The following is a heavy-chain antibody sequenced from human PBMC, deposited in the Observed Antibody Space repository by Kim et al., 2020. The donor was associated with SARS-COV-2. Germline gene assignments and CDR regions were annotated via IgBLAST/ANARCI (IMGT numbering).Heavy chain of an antibody. CDR2: ISNDETYQ. Sequence: GGSLRLSCAASGFSFSSRGIHWVRQAPGKGLEWVAVISNDETYQNYADSVRGRFTISRDNSKNTVDLQMNSLRVEDTAVYYCARAREKSFDYWGQGRLVT. V-gene: IGHV3-30*03. CDR1: GFSFSSRG. J-gene: IGHJ4*02. CDR3: ARAREKSFDY.